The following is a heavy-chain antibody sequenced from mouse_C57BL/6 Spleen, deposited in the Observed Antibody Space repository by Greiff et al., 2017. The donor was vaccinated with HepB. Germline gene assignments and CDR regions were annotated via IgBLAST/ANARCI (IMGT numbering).Heavy chain of an antibody. J-gene: IGHJ3*01. CDR3: ARSEYYGSPGFAY. D-gene: IGHD1-1*01. Sequence: QVQLQQPGVELVRPGSSVKLSCKASGYTFTSYWMDWVKQRPGQGLEWIGNIYPSDSETHYNQKFKDKATLTVDKSSSTAYMQLSSLTSEDSAVYYCARSEYYGSPGFAYWGQGTLVTVSA. CDR1: GYTFTSYW. CDR2: IYPSDSET. V-gene: IGHV1-61*01.